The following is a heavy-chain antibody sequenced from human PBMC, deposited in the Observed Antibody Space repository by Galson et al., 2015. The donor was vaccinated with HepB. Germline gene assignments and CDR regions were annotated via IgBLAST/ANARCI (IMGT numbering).Heavy chain of an antibody. Sequence: SLRLSCAASGLTFSSYWMSWVRQAPGKGLEWVANIKQDGSEKYYVDSVKGRFTISRDNAKNSLYLQMNSLRAEDTAVYYCARGGRITIFGVVTTLHYYYYGMDVWGQGTTVTVSS. CDR1: GLTFSSYW. J-gene: IGHJ6*02. V-gene: IGHV3-7*03. CDR3: ARGGRITIFGVVTTLHYYYYGMDV. CDR2: IKQDGSEK. D-gene: IGHD3-3*01.